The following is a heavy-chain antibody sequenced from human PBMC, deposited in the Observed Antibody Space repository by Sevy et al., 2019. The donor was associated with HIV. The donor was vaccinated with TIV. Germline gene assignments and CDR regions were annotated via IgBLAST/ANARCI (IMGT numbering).Heavy chain of an antibody. Sequence: GESLKISCKGSGYSFTSYWIGWVRQMPGKGLEWMGIIYPGDSDTRYSPSFQGQVTISADKSISTAYLQGSSLKASDTAMYYCAGLPSITGTIPYYYYYYGMDVWGQGTTVTVSS. V-gene: IGHV5-51*01. CDR1: GYSFTSYW. J-gene: IGHJ6*02. CDR2: IYPGDSDT. D-gene: IGHD1-7*01. CDR3: AGLPSITGTIPYYYYYYGMDV.